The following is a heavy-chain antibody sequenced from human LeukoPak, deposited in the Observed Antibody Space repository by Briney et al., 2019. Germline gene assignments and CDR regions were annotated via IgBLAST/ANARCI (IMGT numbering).Heavy chain of an antibody. J-gene: IGHJ4*02. CDR3: ARGGGAFYDFWSGFY. Sequence: GGYLRLSCAASGFTFSSYAMHWVRQAPGQGLEWVAVISYDGSNKYYADSVKGRFTTSRDNSKNTLYLQMNSLRAEDTAVYYCARGGGAFYDFWSGFYWGQGTLVTVSS. CDR2: ISYDGSNK. CDR1: GFTFSSYA. D-gene: IGHD3-3*01. V-gene: IGHV3-30-3*01.